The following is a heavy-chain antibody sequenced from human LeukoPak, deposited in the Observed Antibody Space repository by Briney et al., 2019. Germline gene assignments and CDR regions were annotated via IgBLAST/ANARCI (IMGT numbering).Heavy chain of an antibody. J-gene: IGHJ4*02. CDR2: ISSSGSTI. Sequence: GGSLRLSCAASGFTFSDYYMSWIRQAPGKGLEWVSYISSSGSTIYYADSVKGRFTISRDNAKNSLYLQMNSLRAEDTAVYYCASDRYLGAPVDYWGQGTLVTVSS. D-gene: IGHD3-16*01. CDR3: ASDRYLGAPVDY. CDR1: GFTFSDYY. V-gene: IGHV3-11*01.